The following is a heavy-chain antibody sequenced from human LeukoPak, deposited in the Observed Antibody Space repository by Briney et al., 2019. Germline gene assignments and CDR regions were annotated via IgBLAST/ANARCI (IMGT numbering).Heavy chain of an antibody. V-gene: IGHV1-18*01. D-gene: IGHD3-16*02. J-gene: IGHJ4*02. Sequence: ASVKVSCKASGYTFTSYGISWVRQAPGQGLEWMGWISAYNGNTNYAQKLQGRVTMTTDTSTSTACMELRSLRSDDTAVYYCATRLGELSSTLFDYWGQGTLVTVSS. CDR1: GYTFTSYG. CDR3: ATRLGELSSTLFDY. CDR2: ISAYNGNT.